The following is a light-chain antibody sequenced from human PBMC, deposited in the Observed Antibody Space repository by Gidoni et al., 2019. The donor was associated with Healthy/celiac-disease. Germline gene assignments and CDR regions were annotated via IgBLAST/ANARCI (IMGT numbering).Light chain of an antibody. Sequence: DIQMTQSPSTLSASVGDRVTITCRASQSISSWLAWYQQKPGKATKLLIYDASSLESGVPSKFSGSGSGTEFTLTISSIQPDDFATYYCQQYNSYSSYTFGQGTKLEIK. J-gene: IGKJ2*01. CDR2: DAS. V-gene: IGKV1-5*01. CDR1: QSISSW. CDR3: QQYNSYSSYT.